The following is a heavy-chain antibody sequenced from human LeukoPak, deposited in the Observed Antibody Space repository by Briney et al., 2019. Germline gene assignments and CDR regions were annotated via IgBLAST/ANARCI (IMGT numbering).Heavy chain of an antibody. CDR3: ASAVDIVATIVSRFDY. Sequence: GGSLRLSCAASGFTFSSYSMNWVHQAPGKGLEWVSSISSSSSYIYYADSVKGRFTISRDNAKNSLYLQMNSLRAEDTAVYYCASAVDIVATIVSRFDYWGQGTLVTVSS. D-gene: IGHD5-12*01. CDR1: GFTFSSYS. CDR2: ISSSSSYI. V-gene: IGHV3-21*01. J-gene: IGHJ4*02.